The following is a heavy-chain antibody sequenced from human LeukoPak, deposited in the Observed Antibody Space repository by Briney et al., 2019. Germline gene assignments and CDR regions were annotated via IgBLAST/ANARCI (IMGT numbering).Heavy chain of an antibody. Sequence: SVKVSCKASGGTFSSYAISWVRQASGQGLEWMGRIIPIFGTANYAQKFQGRVTITTDESTSTAYMELSSLRSEDTAVYYCATSPAGYSSGGWFDPWGQGTLVTVSS. CDR2: IIPIFGTA. CDR1: GGTFSSYA. J-gene: IGHJ5*02. D-gene: IGHD6-19*01. V-gene: IGHV1-69*05. CDR3: ATSPAGYSSGGWFDP.